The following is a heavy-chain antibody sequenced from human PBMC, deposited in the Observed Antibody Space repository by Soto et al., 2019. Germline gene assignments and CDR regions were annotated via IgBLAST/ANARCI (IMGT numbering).Heavy chain of an antibody. CDR2: IYSAGST. CDR1: GFPVSTNY. J-gene: IGHJ4*02. D-gene: IGHD3-10*01. V-gene: IGHV3-66*01. CDR3: ARYYYGSGSYFSYS. Sequence: PGGSLRLSCAASGFPVSTNYMSWVRQTPGKGLEWVSVIYSAGSTYYADSVKGRFAISRDNSKNTLYLQMNSLRAEDTAVYYCARYYYGSGSYFSYSWGQGTLVTVSS.